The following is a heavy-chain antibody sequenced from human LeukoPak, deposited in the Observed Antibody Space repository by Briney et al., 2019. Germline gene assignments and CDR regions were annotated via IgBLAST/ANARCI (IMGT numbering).Heavy chain of an antibody. Sequence: GRSLRLSCTASGFTFSNYAIHWVRQAPGKGLEWVSNIYGSGSTTHYADSVRGRFTISRDNSKNTVYLQMNSLRVEDAAVYYCARDYRPDSGYDFDYWGQGTLVTVSS. CDR1: GFTFSNYA. D-gene: IGHD5-12*01. CDR2: IYGSGSTT. J-gene: IGHJ4*02. V-gene: IGHV3-23*01. CDR3: ARDYRPDSGYDFDY.